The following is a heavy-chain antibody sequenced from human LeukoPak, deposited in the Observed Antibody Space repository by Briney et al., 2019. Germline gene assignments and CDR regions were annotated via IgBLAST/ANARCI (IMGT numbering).Heavy chain of an antibody. CDR2: ISYDGSNK. CDR1: GFTFSSYG. J-gene: IGHJ4*02. Sequence: GGSLRLSCAASGFTFSSYGMHWVRQAPGKGLEWVAVISYDGSNKYYADSVKGRFTISRDNSKNTVYLQMNSLRAEDTAVYYCAKDPYYYASSYYFDCWGQGTLVTVSS. CDR3: AKDPYYYASSYYFDC. V-gene: IGHV3-30*18. D-gene: IGHD3-22*01.